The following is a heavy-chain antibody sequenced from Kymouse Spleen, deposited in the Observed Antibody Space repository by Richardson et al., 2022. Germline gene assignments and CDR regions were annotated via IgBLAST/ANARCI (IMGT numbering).Heavy chain of an antibody. J-gene: IGHJ6*02. CDR3: AKDCIAAAGTIFDYYYYGMDV. CDR2: ISYDGSNK. Sequence: QVQLVESGGGVVQPGRSLRLSCAASGFTFSSYGMHWVRQAPGKGLEWVAVISYDGSNKYYADSVKGRFTISRDNSKNTLYLQMNSLRAEDTAVYYCAKDCIAAAGTIFDYYYYGMDVWGQGTTVTVSS. D-gene: IGHD6-13*01. V-gene: IGHV3-30*18. CDR1: GFTFSSYG.